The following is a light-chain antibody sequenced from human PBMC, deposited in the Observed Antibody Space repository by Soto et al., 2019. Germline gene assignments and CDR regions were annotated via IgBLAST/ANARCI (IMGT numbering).Light chain of an antibody. CDR3: QQYYSYPPT. CDR2: AAS. Sequence: DIQRTQSPSTLSASVGDRVTITCRASQSISSWLAWYQQKPGEAPKLLIYAASTLQSGVPSRFSGSGSGTDFTLTISCLQSEDFATYYCQQYYSYPPTFGQGTKVDIK. J-gene: IGKJ2*01. CDR1: QSISSW. V-gene: IGKV1-5*01.